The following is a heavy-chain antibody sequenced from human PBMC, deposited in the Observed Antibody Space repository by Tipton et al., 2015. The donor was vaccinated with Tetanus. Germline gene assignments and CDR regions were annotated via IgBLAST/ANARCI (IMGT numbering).Heavy chain of an antibody. CDR1: GFTFSGFY. V-gene: IGHV3-11*01. D-gene: IGHD2-2*01. Sequence: QLVQSGGGLAKPGGSLRLSCVGSGFTFSGFYMSWIRQAPGRGLEWVAYTSGSGNTILYSDSVKVRFTVSRDNADNSVYLQMNHLRDDDTAMYFCARGAIQPLDYWGQGTLVTVSS. CDR3: ARGAIQPLDY. CDR2: TSGSGNTI. J-gene: IGHJ4*02.